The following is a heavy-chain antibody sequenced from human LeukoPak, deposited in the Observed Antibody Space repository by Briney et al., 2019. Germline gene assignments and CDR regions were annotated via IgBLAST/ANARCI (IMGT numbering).Heavy chain of an antibody. D-gene: IGHD1-26*01. J-gene: IGHJ4*02. Sequence: PSETLSLTCTVSGGSISSSSYYWGWIRQPPGKGLEWIGSIYYSGSTYYNPSLKSRVTISVDTSKNQFSLKLSSVTAADTAVYYCARPDIVGAGLYFDYWGQGTLATVSS. V-gene: IGHV4-39*01. CDR3: ARPDIVGAGLYFDY. CDR1: GGSISSSSYY. CDR2: IYYSGST.